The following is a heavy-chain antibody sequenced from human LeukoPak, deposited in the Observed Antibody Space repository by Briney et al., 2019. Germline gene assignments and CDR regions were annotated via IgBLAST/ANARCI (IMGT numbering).Heavy chain of an antibody. CDR3: ARDCSSTSCYP. D-gene: IGHD2-2*01. J-gene: IGHJ5*02. V-gene: IGHV1-18*01. CDR1: GYTFTSYG. CDR2: ISAYNGNT. Sequence: ASVKVSCKASGYTFTSYGISWVRQAPGQGLEWMGWISAYNGNTNYAQKLQGRVAMTTDTSTSTAYKELRSLRSDDTAVYYCARDCSSTSCYPWGQGTLVTVSS.